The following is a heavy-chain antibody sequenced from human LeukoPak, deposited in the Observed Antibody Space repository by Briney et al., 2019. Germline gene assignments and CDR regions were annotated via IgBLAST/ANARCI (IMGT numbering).Heavy chain of an antibody. CDR1: GGSFSGYY. J-gene: IGHJ6*03. D-gene: IGHD6-19*01. CDR2: INHSGST. CDR3: ARGSSSGPAHYYYYMDV. V-gene: IGHV4-34*01. Sequence: SETLSLTCAVYGGSFSGYYWSWIRQPPGKGLEWIGEINHSGSTNYNPSLKSRVTISVDKSKNQFSLKLSSVTAADTAVYYCARGSSSGPAHYYYYMDVWGKGTTVTVSS.